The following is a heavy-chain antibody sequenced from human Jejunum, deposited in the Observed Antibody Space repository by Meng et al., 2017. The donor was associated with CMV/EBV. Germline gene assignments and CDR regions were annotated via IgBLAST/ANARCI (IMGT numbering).Heavy chain of an antibody. J-gene: IGHJ4*02. CDR3: ARGTQQPDY. CDR2: IRPYTGQT. CDR1: DYSFTTFG. Sequence: SCKASDYSFTTFGVSWVRQAPGQGLEWMGWIRPYTGQTVYAQNLQGRVTVTADTSTGTAYMELRSLASDDTAVYYCARGTQQPDYWGPGTLVTVSS. V-gene: IGHV1-18*01. D-gene: IGHD6-13*01.